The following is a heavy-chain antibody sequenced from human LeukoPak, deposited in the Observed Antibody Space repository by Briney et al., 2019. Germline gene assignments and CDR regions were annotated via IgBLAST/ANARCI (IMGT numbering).Heavy chain of an antibody. CDR1: DDSITIYY. D-gene: IGHD4-17*01. V-gene: IGHV4-4*07. CDR2: IYTSGST. Sequence: SETLSLTRSVSDDSITIYYWTWIRQPAGKGLEWIGRIYTSGSTNYNPSLKSRVTISVDTSKNQFSLKLSSVTAADTAVYYCARQEDYGDYVSYWGQGTLVTVSS. J-gene: IGHJ4*02. CDR3: ARQEDYGDYVSY.